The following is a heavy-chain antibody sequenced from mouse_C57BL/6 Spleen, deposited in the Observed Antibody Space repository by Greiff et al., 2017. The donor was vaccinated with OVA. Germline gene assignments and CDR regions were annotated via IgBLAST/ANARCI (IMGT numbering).Heavy chain of an antibody. CDR2: IYPRSGNT. D-gene: IGHD1-1*01. CDR3: ARKGITTVDFDV. CDR1: GYTFTSYG. V-gene: IGHV1-81*01. Sequence: QVQLQQSGAELARPGASVKLSCKASGYTFTSYGISWVKQRTGQGLEWIGEIYPRSGNTYYNEKFKGKATLTADKSSSTAYMELRSLTSEDSAVYFCARKGITTVDFDVWGTGTTVTVSS. J-gene: IGHJ1*03.